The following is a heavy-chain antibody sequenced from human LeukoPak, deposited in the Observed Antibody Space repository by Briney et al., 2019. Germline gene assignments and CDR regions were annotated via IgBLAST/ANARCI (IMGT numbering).Heavy chain of an antibody. J-gene: IGHJ1*01. Sequence: GGSLRLSCAASGFSFSNYDMNWVRQAPGKGLEWISYISSSTTSMSYADSVKGRFTISRDNAKNSLFLQMDSLRDEDTAVYYCATYAYWGQGTLVTDSS. V-gene: IGHV3-48*02. CDR2: ISSSTTSM. CDR3: ATYAY. CDR1: GFSFSNYD.